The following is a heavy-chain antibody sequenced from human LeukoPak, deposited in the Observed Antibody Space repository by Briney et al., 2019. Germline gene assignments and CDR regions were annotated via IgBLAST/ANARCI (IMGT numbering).Heavy chain of an antibody. V-gene: IGHV4-34*01. J-gene: IGHJ6*02. Sequence: SETLSLACAVYGGSFSGYYWSWIRQPPGKGLEWIGEINHSGSTNYNPSLKSRVTISVDTSKNQFSLKLSSVTAADTAVYYCARGCSCCPPLYYYYGMDVWGQGTTVTVSS. CDR2: INHSGST. CDR3: ARGCSCCPPLYYYYGMDV. CDR1: GGSFSGYY. D-gene: IGHD2-15*01.